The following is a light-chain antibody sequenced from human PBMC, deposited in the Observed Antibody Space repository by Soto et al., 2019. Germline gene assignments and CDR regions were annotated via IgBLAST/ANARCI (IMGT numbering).Light chain of an antibody. V-gene: IGLV2-14*01. CDR3: TSYTSSSTYV. CDR1: TSDVGRYNY. Sequence: QSALTQPASVSGSPGQSITISCTGTTSDVGRYNYVSWYQQHPGKAPKLIIYDVSNRPSGVSNRFSGSKSGNTASLTISGLQAEDEADYYCTSYTSSSTYVFGTATKVTVL. J-gene: IGLJ1*01. CDR2: DVS.